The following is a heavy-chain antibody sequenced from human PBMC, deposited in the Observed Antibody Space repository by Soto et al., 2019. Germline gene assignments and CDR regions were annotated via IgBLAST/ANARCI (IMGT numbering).Heavy chain of an antibody. CDR1: GFSFNNYA. V-gene: IGHV3-30-3*01. Sequence: QVQVVESGGDVVQPGRSLRLSCAASGFSFNNYAMHWVRQAPGKGLEWVAVISYNGNYQYYGDSVKGRFTISRDIFKNTLYLQMSSLRAEDTALYYCARNHAFCDGECYARGDWYFDLWGGG. CDR2: ISYNGNYQ. CDR3: ARNHAFCDGECYARGDWYFDL. J-gene: IGHJ2*01. D-gene: IGHD2-21*01.